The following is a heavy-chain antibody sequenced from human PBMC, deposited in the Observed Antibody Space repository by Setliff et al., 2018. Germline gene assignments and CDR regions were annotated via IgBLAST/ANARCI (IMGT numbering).Heavy chain of an antibody. J-gene: IGHJ4*02. V-gene: IGHV1-69*05. CDR1: GGTFRSYA. Sequence: SVKVSCKASGGTFRSYAISWVRQAPGQGLEWMGGIIPIFGTANYAQKFQGRVTITTDESTSTAYMELSSLRSEDTAVYYCARSYCSSTSCYPFDYWGQGTLVTVSS. D-gene: IGHD2-2*01. CDR2: IIPIFGTA. CDR3: ARSYCSSTSCYPFDY.